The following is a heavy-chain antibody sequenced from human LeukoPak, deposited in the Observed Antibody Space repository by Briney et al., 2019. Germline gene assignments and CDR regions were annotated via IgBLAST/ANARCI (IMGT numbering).Heavy chain of an antibody. D-gene: IGHD1-14*01. CDR1: GFTVITND. CDR2: LYSDGNT. V-gene: IGHV3-53*01. Sequence: GGSLRLSCAASGFTVITNDRTWVRQAPGKGLEWVSVLYSDGNTKYADSAQGRFTISRDNSKNTLYLEMNSLSPDDTAVYYCARGVEPLAANTLAYWGQGTLVTVSS. J-gene: IGHJ4*02. CDR3: ARGVEPLAANTLAY.